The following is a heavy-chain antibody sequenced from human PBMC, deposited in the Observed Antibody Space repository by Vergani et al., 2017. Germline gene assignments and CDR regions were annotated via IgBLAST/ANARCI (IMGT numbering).Heavy chain of an antibody. CDR3: AKDIVSYLSSSES. V-gene: IGHV3-53*04. J-gene: IGHJ5*02. D-gene: IGHD6-6*01. Sequence: EVQLVESGGGLVQPGGSLRLSCAASGFTVSSNYMSWVRQAPGKGLEWVSVIYSGGSTYYADSVKGRFTISRHNSKNTLYLQMNSLRAEDTALYYCAKDIVSYLSSSESLGQGTLVTVSS. CDR2: IYSGGST. CDR1: GFTVSSNY.